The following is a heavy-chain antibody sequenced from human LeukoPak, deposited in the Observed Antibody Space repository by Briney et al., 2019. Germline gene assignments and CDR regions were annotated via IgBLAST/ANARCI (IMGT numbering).Heavy chain of an antibody. CDR3: ARDPTTVVTVPYYFDF. CDR1: GGSFTGYH. Sequence: SETLSLTCAVYGGSFTGYHWNWIRQSPQRGLEWIGEINHRGHPHYNPSLESRLTISVDTSKNQFALTLKSVTAADTAVYFCARDPTTVVTVPYYFDFWGQGTPVTVSS. V-gene: IGHV4-34*01. D-gene: IGHD4-23*01. J-gene: IGHJ4*02. CDR2: INHRGHP.